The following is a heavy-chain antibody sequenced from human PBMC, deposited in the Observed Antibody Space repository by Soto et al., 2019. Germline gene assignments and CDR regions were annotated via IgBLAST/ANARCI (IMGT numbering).Heavy chain of an antibody. V-gene: IGHV3-48*01. D-gene: IGHD2-2*01. Sequence: LRLSCAASGFTFSSYNMNWVRQAPGKGLEWVSYISDSSGIINYADSVKGRFTTSRDNAENSLFLQMNSLRAEDTAVYYCARDKGSSSWHSFDYWGQGTLVTVSS. CDR3: ARDKGSSSWHSFDY. CDR1: GFTFSSYN. CDR2: ISDSSGII. J-gene: IGHJ4*02.